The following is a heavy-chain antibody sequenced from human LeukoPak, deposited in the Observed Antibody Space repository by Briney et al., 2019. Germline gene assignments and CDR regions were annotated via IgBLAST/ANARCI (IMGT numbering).Heavy chain of an antibody. D-gene: IGHD2-15*01. V-gene: IGHV3-23*01. CDR3: ARAGCSGGSCYSGKSYFDY. J-gene: IGHJ4*02. Sequence: SGGSLRLSCAASGFTFSSYAMSWVRQAPGKGLEWVSAISGSGGSTYYADSVKGRFTISRDNSKNTLYLQMNSLRAEDTAVYYCARAGCSGGSCYSGKSYFDYWGQGTLVTVS. CDR2: ISGSGGST. CDR1: GFTFSSYA.